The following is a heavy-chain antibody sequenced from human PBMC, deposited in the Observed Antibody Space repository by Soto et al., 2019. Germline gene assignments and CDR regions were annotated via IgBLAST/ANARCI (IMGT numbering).Heavy chain of an antibody. CDR1: EYTFTDDY. D-gene: IGHD2-2*01. V-gene: IGHV1-2*02. J-gene: IGHJ4*02. Sequence: ASVKVSCKTSEYTFTDDYIYWIRQAPGQGLEWMGWLNPNSGATDFAQRFQGRVTLTSDTSISTAYMELNRLTSDDTAVFYCARQSCGSTSCFYDYWGPGTLVTVSS. CDR2: LNPNSGAT. CDR3: ARQSCGSTSCFYDY.